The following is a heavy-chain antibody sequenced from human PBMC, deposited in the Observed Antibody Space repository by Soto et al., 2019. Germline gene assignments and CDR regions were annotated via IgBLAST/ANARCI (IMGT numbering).Heavy chain of an antibody. Sequence: EVQLVESGGGLVQPGGSLKLSCAASGLTFSGSAMHWVRQASGKGLEGVGRIRSKANSYATAYAASVKGRFTISRDDSKNTAYLQMNSLQTEDTAVYYCTRHDGQQLVPFDYWGQGTLVTVSS. D-gene: IGHD6-13*01. J-gene: IGHJ4*02. CDR3: TRHDGQQLVPFDY. V-gene: IGHV3-73*02. CDR2: IRSKANSYAT. CDR1: GLTFSGSA.